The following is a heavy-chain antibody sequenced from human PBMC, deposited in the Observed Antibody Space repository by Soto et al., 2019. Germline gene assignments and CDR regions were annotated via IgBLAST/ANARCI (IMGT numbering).Heavy chain of an antibody. CDR2: INQDATRQ. D-gene: IGHD3-10*01. CDR3: AKVGLFDGNKPITFEF. CDR1: GFSFISYW. J-gene: IGHJ4*02. Sequence: GGSLRLSCAASGFSFISYWMSWARQAPGRGLEWVANINQDATRQSYVDSVEGRFSISRDNAKNSLYLQMNSLRVEDTAVYYCAKVGLFDGNKPITFEFWGQGTLVTAPQ. V-gene: IGHV3-7*03.